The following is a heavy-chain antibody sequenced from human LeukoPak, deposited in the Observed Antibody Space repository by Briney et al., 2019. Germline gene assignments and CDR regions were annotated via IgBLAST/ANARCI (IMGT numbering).Heavy chain of an antibody. J-gene: IGHJ4*02. CDR1: GFSFSSFW. CDR3: ARSLGYCSGGSCYPFDC. Sequence: GGSQRLSCAASGFSFSSFWMTWVRQTPGRGLEWVANIKQDGSEIYYVDSLKGRFIISRDNAKSSLYLQMNSLRAEDTAVYYCARSLGYCSGGSCYPFDCWGQGTLVTVSS. CDR2: IKQDGSEI. D-gene: IGHD2-15*01. V-gene: IGHV3-7*04.